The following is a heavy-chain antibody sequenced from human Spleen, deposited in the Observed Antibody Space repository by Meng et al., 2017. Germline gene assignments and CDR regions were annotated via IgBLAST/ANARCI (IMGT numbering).Heavy chain of an antibody. CDR3: ARALFSGGSCYSN. V-gene: IGHV4-34*01. CDR1: GGSFSGYY. D-gene: IGHD2-15*01. J-gene: IGHJ4*02. CDR2: INHSGST. Sequence: QAQLQQWGAGLLKPSETLSLTCAVYGGSFSGYYWSWIRQPPGKGLEWIGEINHSGSTNYIPSLKGRVTISVDTSKNQFSLNLSSVTAADTAVYYCARALFSGGSCYSNWGQGTLVTVSS.